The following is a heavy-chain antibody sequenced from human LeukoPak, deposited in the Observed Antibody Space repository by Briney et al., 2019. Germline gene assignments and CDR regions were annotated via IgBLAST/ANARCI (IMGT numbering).Heavy chain of an antibody. D-gene: IGHD2-15*01. CDR3: ARPYCSAGNCYSNFDS. J-gene: IGHJ4*02. Sequence: KASETLSLTCAVYGGSFSGYYWNWIRQPPGRGLEWIGEIDDSGSTNYNPSLKSRVTMSLDTSKNRFSLKLSSVTAADTAVYYCARPYCSAGNCYSNFDSWGQGTLVTVSS. CDR1: GGSFSGYY. CDR2: IDDSGST. V-gene: IGHV4-34*01.